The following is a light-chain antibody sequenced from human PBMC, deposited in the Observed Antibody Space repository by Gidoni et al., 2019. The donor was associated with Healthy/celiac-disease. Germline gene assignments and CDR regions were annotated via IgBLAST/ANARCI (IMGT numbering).Light chain of an antibody. CDR3: QSYDSSLSGSRV. Sequence: QSVLTQPPSVSGAPGQRVTISCTGSSSTIGAGYDLPWYPQLPGTAPNRLISGNSNRPSGVPDRFSGSKSGASASLAITGLQAEDEADYYCQSYDSSLSGSRVFGGGTKLTVL. V-gene: IGLV1-40*01. J-gene: IGLJ3*02. CDR2: GNS. CDR1: SSTIGAGYD.